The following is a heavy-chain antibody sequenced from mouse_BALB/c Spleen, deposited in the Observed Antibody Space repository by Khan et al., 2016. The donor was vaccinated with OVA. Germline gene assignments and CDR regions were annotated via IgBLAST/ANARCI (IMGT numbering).Heavy chain of an antibody. CDR1: GYSITSGSG. V-gene: IGHV3-2*02. CDR3: ARTARIKY. J-gene: IGHJ2*01. CDR2: ISYSGST. D-gene: IGHD1-2*01. Sequence: EVQLVESGPGLVKPSQSLSLTCTVTGYSITSGSGWSWIRQFPGNKLEWMGYISYSGSTNYNPSLKSRISTTRDTSKNQFFLQLNSVTTEDTATYYCARTARIKYWGQGTTLTVSS.